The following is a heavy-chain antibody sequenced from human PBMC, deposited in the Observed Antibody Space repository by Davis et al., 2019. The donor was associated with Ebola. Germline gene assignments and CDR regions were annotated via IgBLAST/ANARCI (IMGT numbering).Heavy chain of an antibody. J-gene: IGHJ4*02. D-gene: IGHD4-17*01. V-gene: IGHV3-73*01. Sequence: GGSLRLSCAASGFTFSGSAMHWVRQAPGKGLEWVGRLRSKANSYATAYAASVKGRFTISRDDSQDTAYLQMNSLKTEDTAVYYCTTVTIPDNNDYWGQGTLVTVSS. CDR3: TTVTIPDNNDY. CDR2: LRSKANSYAT. CDR1: GFTFSGSA.